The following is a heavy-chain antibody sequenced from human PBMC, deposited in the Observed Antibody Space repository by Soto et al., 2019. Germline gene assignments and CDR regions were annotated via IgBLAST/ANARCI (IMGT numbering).Heavy chain of an antibody. CDR2: IFIGGGT. V-gene: IGHV3-53*01. Sequence: GGSLRLSCAASGFSVSSNYMSWVRQAPGKGLEWVSVIFIGGGTHYADSVKGRFTISRDNSKNTLYLQMNSLRAEDTAVYYCARGGSASGGYYYYVMDVWGQGTTVTVSS. CDR1: GFSVSSNY. CDR3: ARGGSASGGYYYYVMDV. D-gene: IGHD3-16*01. J-gene: IGHJ6*02.